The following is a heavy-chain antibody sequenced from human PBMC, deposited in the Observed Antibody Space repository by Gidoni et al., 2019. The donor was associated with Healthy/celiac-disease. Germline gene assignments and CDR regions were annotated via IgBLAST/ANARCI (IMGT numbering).Heavy chain of an antibody. J-gene: IGHJ4*02. CDR1: GGTFSSYA. CDR3: ARIGNGWVDY. V-gene: IGHV1-69*01. CDR2: IIPIFGTA. Sequence: QVQLEQSGAAVKKPGSAVKVSCKASGGTFSSYAISWVRQAPGQGLEWMGGIIPIFGTANYAQKFQGSVTITADESTSTAYMELSSLRSEDTAVYYWARIGNGWVDYWGQGTLVTVSS. D-gene: IGHD1-1*01.